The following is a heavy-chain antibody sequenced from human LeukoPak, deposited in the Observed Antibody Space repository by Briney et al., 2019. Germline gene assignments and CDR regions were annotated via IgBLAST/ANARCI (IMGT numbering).Heavy chain of an antibody. CDR2: IIPILGTA. Sequence: ASVKVSCKASGGTFSSYAISWVRQAPGQGLEWMGGIIPILGTANYAQKFQGRVTITADESTSTAYMELSSLRSEDTAVYYCARDTNPYGAYGEGSYYFDYWGQGTLVTVSS. J-gene: IGHJ4*02. D-gene: IGHD4-17*01. CDR3: ARDTNPYGAYGEGSYYFDY. CDR1: GGTFSSYA. V-gene: IGHV1-69*13.